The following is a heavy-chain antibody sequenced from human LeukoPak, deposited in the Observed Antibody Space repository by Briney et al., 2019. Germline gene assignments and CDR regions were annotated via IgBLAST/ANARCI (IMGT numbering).Heavy chain of an antibody. J-gene: IGHJ4*02. CDR2: INPSGGST. CDR3: AREASGLIPFDY. Sequence: ASVKVSCKASGYTFTSYYMHWVRQAPGQGLEWMGIINPSGGSTSYAQKSQGRVTMTRDTSTSTVYMELSSLRSEDTAVYYCAREASGLIPFDYWGQGTLVTVSS. CDR1: GYTFTSYY. V-gene: IGHV1-46*01. D-gene: IGHD6-19*01.